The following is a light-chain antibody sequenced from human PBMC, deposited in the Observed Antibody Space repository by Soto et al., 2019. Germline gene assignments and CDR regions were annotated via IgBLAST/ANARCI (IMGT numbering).Light chain of an antibody. V-gene: IGLV2-14*01. CDR2: EVS. Sequence: QSALTQPASVSGSPGQSITISCTGTSTDVGGYNYVSWYQQHPGKAPKLMIYEVSNRPSGVCNRFSGSKSGNTASLTISGLEAEDEDDYYCSSNTSSSTHVVFGGGTKLTVL. CDR1: STDVGGYNY. CDR3: SSNTSSSTHVV. J-gene: IGLJ2*01.